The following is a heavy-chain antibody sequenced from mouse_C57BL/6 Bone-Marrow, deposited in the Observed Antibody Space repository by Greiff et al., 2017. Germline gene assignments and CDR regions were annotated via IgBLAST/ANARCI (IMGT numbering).Heavy chain of an antibody. V-gene: IGHV1-78*01. CDR1: GYTFTDHT. D-gene: IGHD2-1*01. CDR3: ARSDDYGNYAVYFDY. CDR2: IYPRDGST. J-gene: IGHJ2*01. Sequence: QVQLKESDAELVKPGASVKISCKVSGYTFTDHTIHWMKQRPEQGLEWIGYIYPRDGSTKYNEKFKGKATLTAHKSSSTAYMQLNSLTSEDSAVYFCARSDDYGNYAVYFDYWGQGTTLTVSS.